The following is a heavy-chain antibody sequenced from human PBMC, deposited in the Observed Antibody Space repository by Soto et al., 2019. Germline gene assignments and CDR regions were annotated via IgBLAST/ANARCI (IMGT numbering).Heavy chain of an antibody. V-gene: IGHV1-2*04. CDR3: ARSALRLSGYSSGWYVLFDY. CDR1: GYTFTGYY. CDR2: INPNSGGT. Sequence: GASVKVSCKASGYTFTGYYMHWVRQAPGQGLEWMGWINPNSGGTNYAQKFQGWVTMTRDTSISTAYMELSRLRSDDTAVYYCARSALRLSGYSSGWYVLFDYWGQGTLVTVSS. D-gene: IGHD6-19*01. J-gene: IGHJ4*02.